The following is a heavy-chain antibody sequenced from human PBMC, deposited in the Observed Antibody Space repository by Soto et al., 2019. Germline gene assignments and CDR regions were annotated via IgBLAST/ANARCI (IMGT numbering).Heavy chain of an antibody. J-gene: IGHJ4*02. D-gene: IGHD2-15*01. Sequence: HPGGSLRLSCAASGFTFSSYAMSWVRQAPGKGLEWVSAISGSGGSTYYADSVKGRFTISRDNSKNTLYLQMNSLRAEDTAVYYCAKSTPRYCSGGSCYRLYYFDYWGQGTLFTVSS. CDR2: ISGSGGST. V-gene: IGHV3-23*01. CDR3: AKSTPRYCSGGSCYRLYYFDY. CDR1: GFTFSSYA.